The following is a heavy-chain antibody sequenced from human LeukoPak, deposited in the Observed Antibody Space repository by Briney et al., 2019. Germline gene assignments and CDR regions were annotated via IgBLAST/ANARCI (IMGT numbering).Heavy chain of an antibody. D-gene: IGHD5-18*01. CDR2: IYYSGST. CDR3: AKGAGGFSYYNWFDP. Sequence: SETLSLTCTVSGGSISSSTYYWGWIRQPPGKGLEWIGSIYYSGSTYYNPSLKSRVTISVDTSKNQFSLKLSSLTAADTAIYYCAKGAGGFSYYNWFDPWGQGTLVTVSS. J-gene: IGHJ5*02. V-gene: IGHV4-39*07. CDR1: GGSISSSTYY.